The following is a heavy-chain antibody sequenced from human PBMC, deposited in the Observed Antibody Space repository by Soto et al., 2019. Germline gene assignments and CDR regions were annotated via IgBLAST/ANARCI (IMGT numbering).Heavy chain of an antibody. Sequence: PSETLSLTCAVYGGSFSGFYWSWIRQPPGKGLEWIGEINHSGSTNYNPSLKSRVTISVDTSKNQFYLKLSSVTAADTAVYYCASELRFLEWLNPFGMAVWCQGPTVT. J-gene: IGHJ6*02. CDR3: ASELRFLEWLNPFGMAV. D-gene: IGHD3-3*01. CDR1: GGSFSGFY. CDR2: INHSGST. V-gene: IGHV4-34*01.